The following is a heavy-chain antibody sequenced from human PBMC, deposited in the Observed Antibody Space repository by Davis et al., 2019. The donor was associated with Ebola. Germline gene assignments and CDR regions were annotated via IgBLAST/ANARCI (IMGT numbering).Heavy chain of an antibody. Sequence: MPSETLSLTCTVSGDSISSGYYYWSWVRQHPGKGLEWIGYIYYSGRNYYNPSLKSRVTTSVDTSKNQFSLKLSSVTAADTAVYYCAGGEGYWGQGTLVTVSS. J-gene: IGHJ4*02. CDR2: IYYSGRN. V-gene: IGHV4-31*03. D-gene: IGHD7-27*01. CDR1: GDSISSGYYY. CDR3: AGGEGY.